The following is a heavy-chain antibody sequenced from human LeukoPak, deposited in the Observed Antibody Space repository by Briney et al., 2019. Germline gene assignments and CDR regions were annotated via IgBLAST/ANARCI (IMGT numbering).Heavy chain of an antibody. CDR2: IYYSGST. D-gene: IGHD3-22*01. CDR3: ARGRIVVVPNAFDI. V-gene: IGHV4-31*03. J-gene: IGHJ3*02. CDR1: GGSISSGGYY. Sequence: PSETLSLTRTVSGGSISSGGYYWSWIRQHPGKGLEWLGYIYYSGSTYYNPSLKSRVTISVDTSKNQFSLKLSSVTAADTAVYYCARGRIVVVPNAFDIWGQGTMVTVSS.